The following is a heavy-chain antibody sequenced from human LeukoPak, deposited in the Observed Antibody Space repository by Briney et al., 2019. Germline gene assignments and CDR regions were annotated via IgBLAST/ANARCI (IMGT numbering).Heavy chain of an antibody. J-gene: IGHJ1*01. V-gene: IGHV4-39*01. CDR3: ARHGDGGPAEYFRH. D-gene: IGHD4-23*01. CDR2: IYYRGNT. CDR1: GGYISSGIYY. Sequence: SETLSLTCTVSGGYISSGIYYWAWIRQPPGKGLEWIGSIYYRGNTYYNPSLKSRVTLSVDTSKNQFSLNLSSVTAADTAVYYCARHGDGGPAEYFRHWGQGTLVTVSS.